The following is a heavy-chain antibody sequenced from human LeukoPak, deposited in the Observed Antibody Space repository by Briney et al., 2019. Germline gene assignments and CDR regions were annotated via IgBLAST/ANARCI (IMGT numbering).Heavy chain of an antibody. D-gene: IGHD2-8*01. CDR2: IYYSGST. Sequence: PSETLSLTCTVSGGSISSGDYYWSWIRQPPGKGMEWIGSIYYSGSTYYDPSLKSRVTISVDTSKNQFSLKLSSVTAADTAVYYCARQIVLMVYAIRYFDYWGQGTLVTVSS. V-gene: IGHV4-39*01. CDR3: ARQIVLMVYAIRYFDY. CDR1: GGSISSGDYY. J-gene: IGHJ4*02.